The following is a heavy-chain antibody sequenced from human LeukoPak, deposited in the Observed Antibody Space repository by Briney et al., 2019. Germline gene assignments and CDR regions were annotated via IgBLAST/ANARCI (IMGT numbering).Heavy chain of an antibody. J-gene: IGHJ4*02. D-gene: IGHD2-2*01. CDR2: INPNSGGT. CDR3: ARAEYDLIVVVPAAAFDY. CDR1: GYTFTGYY. Sequence: ASVKVSCKASGYTFTGYYMHWVRQAPGQGLEWMGWINPNSGGTNYAQKFQGRVTMTRDTSISTAYMELSRLRSDDTAVYYCARAEYDLIVVVPAAAFDYWGQGTLVTVSS. V-gene: IGHV1-2*02.